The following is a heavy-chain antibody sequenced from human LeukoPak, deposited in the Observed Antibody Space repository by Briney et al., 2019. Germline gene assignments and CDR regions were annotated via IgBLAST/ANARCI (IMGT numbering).Heavy chain of an antibody. CDR3: AKAVERSSGWYGYYYYGMDV. J-gene: IGHJ6*02. CDR1: GFTFSDYY. CDR2: VSSSGSTI. V-gene: IGHV3-11*01. Sequence: GGSLRLSCAASGFTFSDYYMSWIRQAPGKGLEWVSYVSSSGSTIYYADSVKGRFTISRDNAKNSLYLQMNSLRAEDTAVYYCAKAVERSSGWYGYYYYGMDVWGQGTTVTVSS. D-gene: IGHD6-19*01.